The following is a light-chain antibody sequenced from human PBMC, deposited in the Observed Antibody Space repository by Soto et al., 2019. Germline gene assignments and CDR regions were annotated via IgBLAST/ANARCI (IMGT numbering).Light chain of an antibody. CDR3: SSYTTRGTLV. J-gene: IGLJ2*01. CDR1: SSDIGGYNS. V-gene: IGLV2-14*01. Sequence: QSALTQPASVSGSPGQSITISCTGTSSDIGGYNSVSWYQQHPGKAPKLMLFEVSDRPSGVSNRFSGSKSGNTASLTISGLQAEDGADYYCSSYTTRGTLVFGGGTKLTVL. CDR2: EVS.